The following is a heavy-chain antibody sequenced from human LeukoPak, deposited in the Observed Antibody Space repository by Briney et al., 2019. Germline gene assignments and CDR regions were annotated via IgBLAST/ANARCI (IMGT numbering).Heavy chain of an antibody. D-gene: IGHD6-19*01. CDR1: GYSISSGYF. Sequence: SETLSLTCTVSGYSISSGYFWGWIRQPPGRGLEWIGSIYHSGSTYYNPSLKSRVTISVDTSKNQFSLKLSSVTAADTAVYYCARRQWIYGMDVWGQGTTVTVSS. V-gene: IGHV4-38-2*02. J-gene: IGHJ6*02. CDR3: ARRQWIYGMDV. CDR2: IYHSGST.